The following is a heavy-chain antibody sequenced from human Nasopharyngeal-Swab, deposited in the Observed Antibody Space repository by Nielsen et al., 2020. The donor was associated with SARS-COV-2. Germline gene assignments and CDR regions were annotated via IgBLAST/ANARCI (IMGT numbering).Heavy chain of an antibody. CDR1: GFTFSSYA. D-gene: IGHD5-12*01. CDR3: AARGYSGYDDYFDY. J-gene: IGHJ4*02. V-gene: IGHV3-30-3*01. CDR2: ISYDGSNK. Sequence: GGSLRLSCAASGFTFSSYAMHWVRQAPGKGLEWVAVISYDGSNKYYAGSVKGRFTISRDNSKNTLYLQMNSLRAEDTAVYYCAARGYSGYDDYFDYWGQGTLVTVSS.